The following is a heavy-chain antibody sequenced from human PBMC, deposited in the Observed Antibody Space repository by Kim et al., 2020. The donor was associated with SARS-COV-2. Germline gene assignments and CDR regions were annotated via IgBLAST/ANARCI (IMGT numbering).Heavy chain of an antibody. Sequence: SETRSLTCTVSGGSISSSSYYWGWIRQPPGKGLEWIGSIYYRGSTYSNPSLKSRVTISVDTSKNQFSLKLSSVTAADTAVYYCARHTNWYFDLWGRGTLVTVAS. CDR2: IYYRGST. CDR3: ARHTNWYFDL. J-gene: IGHJ2*01. V-gene: IGHV4-39*01. CDR1: GGSISSSSYY.